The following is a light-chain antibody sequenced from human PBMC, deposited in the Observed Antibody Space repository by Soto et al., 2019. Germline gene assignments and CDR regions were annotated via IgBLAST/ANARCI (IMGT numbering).Light chain of an antibody. CDR2: GNN. CDR1: SSNIGSNY. J-gene: IGLJ1*01. Sequence: QSVLTQPPSASGTPGQRVTISCSGSSSNIGSNYVYWYHKLPEAAPKLLIYGNNQRPSGVPDRFSGSKSGTSASLAISGLRSEDEADYYCATWDDSLSGLYVFGPGTKLTVL. CDR3: ATWDDSLSGLYV. V-gene: IGLV1-47*02.